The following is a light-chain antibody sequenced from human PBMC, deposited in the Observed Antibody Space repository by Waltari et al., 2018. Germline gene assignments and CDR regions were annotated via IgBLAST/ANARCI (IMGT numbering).Light chain of an antibody. V-gene: IGLV1-40*01. Sequence: QSVLTQPPSVSGAPGQRVTISCTGSSSKIGAGYDVHWYQQLPGTAPNLLIYGNSNRPSGVPDRFSGSKSGTSASLAITGLQAEDEADYYCQSYDSSLSGPHWVFGGGTKLTVL. J-gene: IGLJ3*02. CDR3: QSYDSSLSGPHWV. CDR2: GNS. CDR1: SSKIGAGYD.